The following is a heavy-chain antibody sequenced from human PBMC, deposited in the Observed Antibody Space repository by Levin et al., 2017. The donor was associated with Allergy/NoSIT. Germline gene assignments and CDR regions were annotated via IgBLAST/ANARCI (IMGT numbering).Heavy chain of an antibody. D-gene: IGHD3-10*01. CDR3: SRGPVRGTYNYYYFMDV. V-gene: IGHV3-49*02. Sequence: SLLLSFPSSFFPFFSSPLSWFRQAPGKGLEWVSFIRSKAFGGTTEYAASVKGRFPLSRDDSNSVAYLQMNSLITEDTALYFCSRGPVRGTYNYYYFMDVWGKGTTVTVSS. CDR1: FFPFFSSP. CDR2: IRSKAFGGTT. J-gene: IGHJ6*03.